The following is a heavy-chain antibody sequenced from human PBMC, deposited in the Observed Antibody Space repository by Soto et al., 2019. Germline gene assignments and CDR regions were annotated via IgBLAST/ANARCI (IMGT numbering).Heavy chain of an antibody. J-gene: IGHJ4*02. V-gene: IGHV4-39*01. CDR2: IYYSGST. CDR1: GGSISSSSYY. CDR3: ASKRYCSGGSCYDDY. D-gene: IGHD2-15*01. Sequence: QLQLQESGPGLVKPSETLSLTCTVSGGSISSSSYYWGWIRQPPGKGLEWIGSIYYSGSTYYNPSLKSRVTISVDTSKNQFSLKLSSVTVADTAVYYCASKRYCSGGSCYDDYWGQGTLVTVSS.